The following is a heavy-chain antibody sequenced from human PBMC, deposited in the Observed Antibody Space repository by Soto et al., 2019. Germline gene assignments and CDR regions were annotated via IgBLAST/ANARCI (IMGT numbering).Heavy chain of an antibody. V-gene: IGHV2-5*02. CDR3: AHRVLRTVFGLVTTTAIYFDF. CDR1: GFSLTTSGVG. D-gene: IGHD3-3*01. CDR2: IYWDDDK. J-gene: IGHJ4*02. Sequence: QITLNESGPTQVNPRQTLTLTCTFSGFSLTTSGVGVGWIRQSPGKAPEWLALIYWDDDKRYSPSLKSRLTITKDTSKNQVVLTMADLDPADTATYYCAHRVLRTVFGLVTTTAIYFDFWGQGNPVAVSS.